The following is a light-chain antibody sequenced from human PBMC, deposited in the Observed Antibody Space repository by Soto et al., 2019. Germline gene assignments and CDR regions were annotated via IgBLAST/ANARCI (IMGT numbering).Light chain of an antibody. CDR2: GNN. CDR1: SANIGAAYN. CDR3: QSYDSSLSGYV. J-gene: IGLJ1*01. Sequence: QSVLTQPPSVSGAPGQRVTISCTGSSANIGAAYNVDWYQQLPGTAPKLLIYGNNNRPSAVPARFSGSKSGTSASLAIAGLQAEDEGDYYCQSYDSSLSGYVFGTGTKLTVL. V-gene: IGLV1-40*01.